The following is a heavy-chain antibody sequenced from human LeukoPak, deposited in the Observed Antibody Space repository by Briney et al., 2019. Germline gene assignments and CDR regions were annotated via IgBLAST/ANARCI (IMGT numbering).Heavy chain of an antibody. CDR3: ARARGGGVVVPAAPNARFYYYMDV. CDR2: IYYSGST. CDR1: GGSISSYY. J-gene: IGHJ6*03. Sequence: KPSETLSFTCTVSGGSISSYYWSWIRQPPGKGLEWIGYIYYSGSTNYNPSLKSRVTISVDTSKNQFSLKLSSVTAADTAVYYCARARGGGVVVPAAPNARFYYYMDVWGKGTTVTVSS. V-gene: IGHV4-59*12. D-gene: IGHD2-2*01.